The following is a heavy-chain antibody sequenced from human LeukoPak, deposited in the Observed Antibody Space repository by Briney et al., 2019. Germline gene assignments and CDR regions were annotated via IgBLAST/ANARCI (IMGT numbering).Heavy chain of an antibody. J-gene: IGHJ5*01. Sequence: GGSLRLSCAASGFTFTNYAMSWVRQAAGKGLEWVSLISATGGGAYYADSVKGRFTISRDNSKNTLYLQINRLRAEDTAIYYCAKQNCGGDCLGWFDSWGQGTQVTVSS. CDR3: AKQNCGGDCLGWFDS. D-gene: IGHD2-21*01. CDR2: ISATGGGA. CDR1: GFTFTNYA. V-gene: IGHV3-23*01.